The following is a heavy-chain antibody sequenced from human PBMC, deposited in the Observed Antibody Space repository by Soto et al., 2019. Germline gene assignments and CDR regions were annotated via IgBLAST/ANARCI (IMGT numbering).Heavy chain of an antibody. J-gene: IGHJ5*02. CDR3: ARLGAHYQSLXP. CDR1: GGSISPYY. CDR2: IYYGGTT. D-gene: IGHD2-2*01. Sequence: SETLSLTCTVSGGSISPYYWTWVRQPPGKGLEWIGYIYYGGTTSYNPSLMSRVTISLETSKSQISLRLSSVTAADTAIYYCARLGAHYQSLXPWSPGTLVTVSS. V-gene: IGHV4-59*08.